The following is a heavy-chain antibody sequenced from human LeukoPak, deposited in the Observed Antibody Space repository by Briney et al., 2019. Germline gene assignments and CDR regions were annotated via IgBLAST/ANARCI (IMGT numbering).Heavy chain of an antibody. CDR3: SRNPLLLWFGEALVRTPNYFDY. D-gene: IGHD3-10*01. Sequence: PGGSLRLSCAASGFTFSSYSMNWVRQAPGKGLEWVSYISSSSSTIYYADSVKGRFTISRDNAKNSLYLRMNSLRAEDTAVYYCSRNPLLLWFGEALVRTPNYFDYWGQGTLVTVSS. CDR1: GFTFSSYS. J-gene: IGHJ4*02. V-gene: IGHV3-48*01. CDR2: ISSSSSTI.